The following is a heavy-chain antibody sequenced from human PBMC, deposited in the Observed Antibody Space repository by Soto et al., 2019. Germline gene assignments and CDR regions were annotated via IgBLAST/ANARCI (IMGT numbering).Heavy chain of an antibody. CDR2: IKQDGSGK. J-gene: IGHJ2*01. CDR3: AGVPFLGLYGYFDL. V-gene: IGHV3-7*01. D-gene: IGHD7-27*01. Sequence: EVQLVESGGGLVQPGGYLRLSCAASGFTFSSYCMSWVRQAPGKGLEWVANIKQDGSGKYYVYSVKGRFTIDRDNANNSRYLQMNSLRAEDTAVYYCAGVPFLGLYGYFDLWGRGTLVTVSS. CDR1: GFTFSSYC.